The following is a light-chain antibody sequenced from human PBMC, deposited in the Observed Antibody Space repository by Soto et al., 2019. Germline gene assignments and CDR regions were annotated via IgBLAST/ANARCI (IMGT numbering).Light chain of an antibody. V-gene: IGKV3-15*01. Sequence: KKQSPATLSVSPGERVTLSCRASQSVSSNLAWYQQKPGQAPRLLIYGASTRATGIPARFSGSGSGTEFTLTISSLQSEDFAVYYCQQRSNWPPITFGQGTRLEI. J-gene: IGKJ5*01. CDR1: QSVSSN. CDR3: QQRSNWPPIT. CDR2: GAS.